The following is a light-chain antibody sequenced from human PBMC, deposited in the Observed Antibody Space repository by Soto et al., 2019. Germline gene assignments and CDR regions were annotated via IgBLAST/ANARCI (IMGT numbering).Light chain of an antibody. Sequence: QSVLTQPPSVSAAPGQKVTISCSGSSSNIGNNHVSWYQKVPGTAPKLLIYVNNKRPSGIPDRFSASKSDTSATLGITGLQTGDEAYYYCGTWDSRPSSGVFGGGTKLTVL. CDR3: GTWDSRPSSGV. CDR1: SSNIGNNH. J-gene: IGLJ3*02. V-gene: IGLV1-51*01. CDR2: VNN.